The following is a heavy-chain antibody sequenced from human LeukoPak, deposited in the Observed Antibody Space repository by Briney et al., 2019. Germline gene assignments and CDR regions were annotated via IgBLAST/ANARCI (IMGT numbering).Heavy chain of an antibody. CDR3: AKASGIAVAGDSYYYMDA. J-gene: IGHJ6*03. CDR2: ISGSGATT. V-gene: IGHV3-23*01. CDR1: GFTFSSYA. Sequence: GGSLRLSCAASGFTFSSYAMSWVRQAPGKGLEWVSTISGSGATTYYADSVKGRFTISRDNSRNTLYLQMNSLRAEDTAVYYCAKASGIAVAGDSYYYMDAWGKGTTVTISS. D-gene: IGHD6-19*01.